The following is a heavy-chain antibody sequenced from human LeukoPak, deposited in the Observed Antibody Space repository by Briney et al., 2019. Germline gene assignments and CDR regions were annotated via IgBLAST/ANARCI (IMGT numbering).Heavy chain of an antibody. CDR3: AELGITMIGGV. J-gene: IGHJ6*04. CDR1: GFTVSDYY. V-gene: IGHV3-11*04. CDR2: ISFSGSTI. Sequence: PGGSLRLSCAASGFTVSDYYMTWIRQAPGKGLDWVSYISFSGSTIYYADSVKGRFIISRDTAKNSLYLQMNGLRAEDTAVYYCAELGITMIGGVWGKGTTVTISS. D-gene: IGHD3-10*02.